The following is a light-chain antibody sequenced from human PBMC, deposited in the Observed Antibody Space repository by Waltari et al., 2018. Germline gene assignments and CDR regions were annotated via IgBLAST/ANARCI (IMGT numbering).Light chain of an antibody. CDR2: AAS. V-gene: IGKV1-39*01. CDR1: QSISSY. J-gene: IGKJ1*01. CDR3: KQRYRQTRT. Sequence: DIQMTQSPASLSASVGDRVTITCRASQSISSYLSWYQQKPGGAPKLLIYAASSLESGVASRISGSGSGRDFTPIISSLQAEDVATYSWKQRYRQTRTFGQGTKVEI.